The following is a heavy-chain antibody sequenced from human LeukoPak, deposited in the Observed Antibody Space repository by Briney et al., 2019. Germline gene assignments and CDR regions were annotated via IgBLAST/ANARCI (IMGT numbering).Heavy chain of an antibody. CDR1: GDSISSGSYY. J-gene: IGHJ4*02. CDR3: ARDDYGDYHDY. Sequence: PSETLSLTCTVSGDSISSGSYYWSWIRQPAGKGLEWIGRIYTSGSTNYNPSLKSRVTISVDTSKNQFSLKLSSVTAADTAVYYCARDDYGDYHDYWGQGTLVTVSS. V-gene: IGHV4-61*02. D-gene: IGHD4-17*01. CDR2: IYTSGST.